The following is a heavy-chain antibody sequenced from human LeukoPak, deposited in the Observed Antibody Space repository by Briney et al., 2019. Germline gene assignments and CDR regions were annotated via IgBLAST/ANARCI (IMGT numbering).Heavy chain of an antibody. V-gene: IGHV4-34*01. D-gene: IGHD3-16*01. J-gene: IGHJ4*02. Sequence: SETLSLTCAVYGGSFSGYYWSWIRQPPGRGLEWIGEINHSGSTNYNPSLKSRVTISVDTSKNQFSLKLSSVTAADTAVYYCARRRGRFPFDYWGQGTLVTVSS. CDR3: ARRRGRFPFDY. CDR1: GGSFSGYY. CDR2: INHSGST.